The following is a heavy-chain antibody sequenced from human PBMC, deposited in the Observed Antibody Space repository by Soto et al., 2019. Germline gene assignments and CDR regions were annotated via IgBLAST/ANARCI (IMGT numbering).Heavy chain of an antibody. J-gene: IGHJ6*02. CDR1: GYTFTSYG. Sequence: ASVKVSCKASGYTFTSYGISWVRQAPGQGLEWMGWISAYNGSTNYAQKLQGRVTMTTDTSTSTAYMELRSLRSDDTAVYYCAREAGGYIVVVPAAPYGMDVWGQGTTVTVSS. CDR2: ISAYNGST. CDR3: AREAGGYIVVVPAAPYGMDV. D-gene: IGHD2-2*01. V-gene: IGHV1-18*04.